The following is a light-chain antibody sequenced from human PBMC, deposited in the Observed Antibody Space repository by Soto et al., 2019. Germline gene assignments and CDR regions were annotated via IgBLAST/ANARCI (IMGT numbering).Light chain of an antibody. Sequence: DIVMTQSPDSLAVSLGERATINCKSSQSVLYSSNNKNYLAWYQQKPGQPPKLLIYWASTRESGVPYRFSGSGSGTDFTLTISSLQAEDVAVYYCQQYYSTRSFGGGTKVEIK. J-gene: IGKJ4*01. CDR2: WAS. CDR1: QSVLYSSNNKNY. V-gene: IGKV4-1*01. CDR3: QQYYSTRS.